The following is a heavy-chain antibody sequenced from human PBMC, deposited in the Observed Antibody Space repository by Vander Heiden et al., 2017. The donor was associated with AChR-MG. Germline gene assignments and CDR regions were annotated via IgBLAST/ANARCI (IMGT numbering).Heavy chain of an antibody. D-gene: IGHD5-18*01. Sequence: EVQVVESGGALVQPGRSLRLSCTGSGSTFGVYAVNWVRQAPGKGLEWVGLIRSTTFGRTTEYAASVRGRFTISRDGSEDIAFLQMNSLKTEDTAVYYCTRADTVVGAKYYFDYWGQGALVTVSS. CDR1: GSTFGVYA. V-gene: IGHV3-49*04. CDR2: IRSTTFGRTT. CDR3: TRADTVVGAKYYFDY. J-gene: IGHJ4*02.